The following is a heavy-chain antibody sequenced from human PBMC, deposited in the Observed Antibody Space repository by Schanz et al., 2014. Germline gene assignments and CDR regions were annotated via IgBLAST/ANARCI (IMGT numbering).Heavy chain of an antibody. J-gene: IGHJ4*02. Sequence: VQLVDSGGGLVQPGGSLRLSCAASGFTFSTYWMHWVRQAPGKGLVWVSHINSDGTTTTYADSVKGRFTISRDNAENTLYLQMNSLRVEDTAVYYCAMGGYQLHHWGQGTLXTVSS. CDR3: AMGGYQLHH. CDR2: INSDGTTT. D-gene: IGHD1-7*01. CDR1: GFTFSTYW. V-gene: IGHV3-74*02.